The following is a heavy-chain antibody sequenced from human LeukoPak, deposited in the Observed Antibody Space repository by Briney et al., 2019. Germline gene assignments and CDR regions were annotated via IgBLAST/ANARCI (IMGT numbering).Heavy chain of an antibody. V-gene: IGHV3-30*02. D-gene: IGHD2-2*01. Sequence: GGSLRLSCAASGFTFSSYGMHWVRQAPGKGLEWVAFIRYDGSNKYYADSVKGRFTISRDNSKNTLYLQMNSLRAEDTAVYYCAKDRGCSSTSCYPRDFDYWGQGTLVTVSS. CDR1: GFTFSSYG. CDR3: AKDRGCSSTSCYPRDFDY. J-gene: IGHJ4*02. CDR2: IRYDGSNK.